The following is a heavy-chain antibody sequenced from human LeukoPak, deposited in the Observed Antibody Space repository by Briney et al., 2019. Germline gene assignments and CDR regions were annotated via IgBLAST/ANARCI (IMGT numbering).Heavy chain of an antibody. CDR3: AKDKEWFGEVRVPLFDY. CDR1: GFTFDDYA. CDR2: ISWNSGSI. J-gene: IGHJ4*02. V-gene: IGHV3-9*01. D-gene: IGHD3-10*01. Sequence: SGGSLRLSCAASGFTFDDYAMHWVRQAPGKGLEWVSGISWNSGSIGYADSVKGRFTISRDNAKNSLYLQMNSLRAEDTALYYCAKDKEWFGEVRVPLFDYWGQGTLVTVSS.